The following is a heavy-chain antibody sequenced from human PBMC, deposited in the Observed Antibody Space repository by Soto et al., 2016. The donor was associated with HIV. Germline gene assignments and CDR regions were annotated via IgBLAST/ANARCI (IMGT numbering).Heavy chain of an antibody. J-gene: IGHJ4*02. CDR1: GESLSDDN. V-gene: IGHV4-34*02. Sequence: QVQLQQWGAGLLKPSETLSLTCGVNGESLSDDNWSWIRQFPGKGLEWIGEINHSGTTDYHPSLKSRVTMSVDTSKNQFSLNLTSVTAADTALYYCARRRKFPNPFDYVGQGTPGPPSPQ. CDR2: INHSGTT. CDR3: ARRRKFPNPFDY.